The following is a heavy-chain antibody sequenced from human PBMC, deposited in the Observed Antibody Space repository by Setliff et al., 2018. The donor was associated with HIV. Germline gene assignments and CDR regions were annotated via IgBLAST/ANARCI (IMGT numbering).Heavy chain of an antibody. CDR1: GGSISSGDYF. J-gene: IGHJ4*02. V-gene: IGHV4-30-4*08. CDR3: TTDLGSGRFSWNNN. D-gene: IGHD1-26*01. Sequence: SETLSLTCTVSGGSISSGDYFLSWIRQAPGKGLEWIGCIYYSGSAYYNPSLQRRVTISVDTSKNQVSLKLNSMTAADTAIYYCTTDLGSGRFSWNNNWGQGTLVTVSS. CDR2: IYYSGSA.